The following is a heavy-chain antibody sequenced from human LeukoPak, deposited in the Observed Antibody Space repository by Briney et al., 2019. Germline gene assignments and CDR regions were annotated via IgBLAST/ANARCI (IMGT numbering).Heavy chain of an antibody. CDR2: ISSSSSTI. Sequence: GGSLRLSCAASGFTFSSYSMNWVRQAPGKGLEWVSYISSSSSTIYYADSVKGRFTISRDNARNSLYLQMNSLRAEDTAVYYCARGSRNHYYGSGSPFDYWGQGTLVTVSS. V-gene: IGHV3-48*04. CDR1: GFTFSSYS. CDR3: ARGSRNHYYGSGSPFDY. D-gene: IGHD3-10*01. J-gene: IGHJ4*02.